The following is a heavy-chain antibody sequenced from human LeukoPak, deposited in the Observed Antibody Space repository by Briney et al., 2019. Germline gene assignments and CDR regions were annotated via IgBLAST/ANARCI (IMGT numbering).Heavy chain of an antibody. CDR1: GFTFSDYF. CDR2: ISPSGTTI. CDR3: ARCAGTPQYYYYYYYMDV. J-gene: IGHJ6*03. V-gene: IGHV3-11*04. D-gene: IGHD1/OR15-1a*01. Sequence: EGSLRLSCAASGFTFSDYFLSWVRQAPGKGLEWLSYISPSGTTIYYADSVRGRFTISRDNAKNSLYLQMNSLRAEDTALYYCARCAGTPQYYYYYYYMDVWGKGTTVTVSS.